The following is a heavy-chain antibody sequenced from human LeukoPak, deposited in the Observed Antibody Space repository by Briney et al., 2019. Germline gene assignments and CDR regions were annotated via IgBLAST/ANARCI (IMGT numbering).Heavy chain of an antibody. Sequence: SETLSLTCTVSGGSISSGGYYWSWIRQHPGKGLEWIGYIYYSGSTYYNPSLKSRVTISVDTSKNQFSLKLSSVTAADTAVYYCARAEGYDSSGYSRGIYFDYWGQGTLVTVSS. CDR1: GGSISSGGYY. D-gene: IGHD3-22*01. CDR2: IYYSGST. V-gene: IGHV4-31*03. CDR3: ARAEGYDSSGYSRGIYFDY. J-gene: IGHJ4*02.